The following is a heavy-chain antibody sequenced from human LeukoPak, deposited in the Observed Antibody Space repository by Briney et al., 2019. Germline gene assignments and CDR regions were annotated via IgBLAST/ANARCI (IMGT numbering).Heavy chain of an antibody. CDR2: VHTSGST. Sequence: PSQTLSLTCTVSGHSISSGSYLWRWIRQPAGKGLEWIGRVHTSGSTNYNPSLKSRVTMSIDTSKNQFSLKLSSVTAADTAVYYCAKGSNYVDFDYWGQGTLVTVSS. J-gene: IGHJ4*02. D-gene: IGHD4-11*01. CDR1: GHSISSGSYL. CDR3: AKGSNYVDFDY. V-gene: IGHV4-61*02.